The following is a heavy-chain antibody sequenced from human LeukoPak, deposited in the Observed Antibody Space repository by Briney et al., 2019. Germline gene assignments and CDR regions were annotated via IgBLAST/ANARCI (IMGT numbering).Heavy chain of an antibody. Sequence: GSLRLSCAASGFTFSSYSMNWVRQPPGKGLEWIGYIYYSGSTYYNPSLKSRVTISVDKSKNQFSLKLSSVTAADTAVYYCARDLSYGSGSYTYFDYWGQGTLVTVSS. CDR3: ARDLSYGSGSYTYFDY. CDR2: IYYSGST. V-gene: IGHV4-59*12. D-gene: IGHD3-10*01. J-gene: IGHJ4*02. CDR1: GFTFSSYS.